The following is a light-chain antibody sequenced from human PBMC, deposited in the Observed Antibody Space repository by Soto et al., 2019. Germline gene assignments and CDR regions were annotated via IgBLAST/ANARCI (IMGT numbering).Light chain of an antibody. CDR3: QTWGTGIWV. J-gene: IGLJ3*02. CDR1: SGHSSYA. CDR2: LNSDGSH. V-gene: IGLV4-69*01. Sequence: QPVLTQSPCASASLGASGKLTCTLSSGHSSYAIAWHQQQPEKGPRYLMKLNSDGSHSKGDGIPDRFSGSSSGAERYLTISSLQSEDEADYYCQTWGTGIWVFGGGTKLTVL.